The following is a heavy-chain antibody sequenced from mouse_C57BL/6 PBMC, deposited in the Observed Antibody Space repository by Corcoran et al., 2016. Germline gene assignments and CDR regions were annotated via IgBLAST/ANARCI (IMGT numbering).Heavy chain of an antibody. J-gene: IGHJ2*01. D-gene: IGHD2-3*01. CDR1: GYTFTSYG. CDR2: IYPRSGNT. CDR3: ARWDGYSLYFDY. Sequence: QVQLQQSGAELARPGASVKLSCKASGYTFTSYGISWVKQRTGQGLEWIGEIYPRSGNTYYNEKFKGKATLTADKSSSTAYMELRSLTSEDSAVYFCARWDGYSLYFDYWGQGTTLTVSS. V-gene: IGHV1-81*01.